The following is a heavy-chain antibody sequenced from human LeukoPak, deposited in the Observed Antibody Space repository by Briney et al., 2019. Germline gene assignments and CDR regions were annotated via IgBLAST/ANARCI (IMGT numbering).Heavy chain of an antibody. J-gene: IGHJ5*02. D-gene: IGHD6-13*01. CDR1: GGSISSSSYY. CDR3: ARGLSAAAGIGWFDP. V-gene: IGHV4-39*07. Sequence: PSETLSLTCTVSGGSISSSSYYWGWIRQPPGKGLEWIGSIYYSGSTYYNPSLKSRVTISVDTSKNQFSLKLSSVTAADTAVYYCARGLSAAAGIGWFDPWGQGTLVTVSS. CDR2: IYYSGST.